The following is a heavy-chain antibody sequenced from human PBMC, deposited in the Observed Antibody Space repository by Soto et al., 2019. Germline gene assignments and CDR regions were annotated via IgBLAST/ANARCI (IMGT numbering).Heavy chain of an antibody. CDR3: ARDKKFGDPGYMDV. CDR1: GGSISSGGYY. D-gene: IGHD3-10*01. J-gene: IGHJ6*03. CDR2: IYYSGST. Sequence: QVPLQESGPGLVKPSQTLSLTCTVSGGSISSGGYYWSWIRQHPGKGLEWIGYIYYSGSTYYNPSLKSRVTISVDTSKNQFSLKLSSVTSADTAVYYCARDKKFGDPGYMDVWGKGTTVTVSS. V-gene: IGHV4-31*03.